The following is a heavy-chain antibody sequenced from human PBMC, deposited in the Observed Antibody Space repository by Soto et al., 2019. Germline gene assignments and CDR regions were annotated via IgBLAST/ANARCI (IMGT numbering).Heavy chain of an antibody. CDR3: ARGEYDSSGLYSWAPLGFDV. Sequence: QVQLRQWGAGLLKPSETLVLTCAVSGGSFTDYYWGWIRQSPGKGLEWIGEINHSASSTYNPSLASRVNILVDTSKKQFSLRLTYVTAADTAMYYCARGEYDSSGLYSWAPLGFDVWGQGTTVTVSS. V-gene: IGHV4-34*01. D-gene: IGHD3-22*01. CDR2: INHSASS. J-gene: IGHJ6*02. CDR1: GGSFTDYY.